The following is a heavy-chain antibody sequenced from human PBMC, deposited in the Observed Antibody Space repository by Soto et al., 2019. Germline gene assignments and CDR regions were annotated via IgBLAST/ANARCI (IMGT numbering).Heavy chain of an antibody. V-gene: IGHV3-23*01. CDR3: AKALGRDFSDFDY. CDR2: ISGSGGST. D-gene: IGHD3-10*01. J-gene: IGHJ4*02. Sequence: PGGSLSLSCAASGVPFSSYAMSWVRQAPGKGLEWVSAISGSGGSTYYADSVKGRFTISRDNSMNTLYLQMDSLRAEDTALYYCAKALGRDFSDFDYWGQGTQVTVSS. CDR1: GVPFSSYA.